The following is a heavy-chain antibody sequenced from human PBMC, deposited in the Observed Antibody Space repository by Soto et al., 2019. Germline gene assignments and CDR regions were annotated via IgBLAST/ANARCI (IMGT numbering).Heavy chain of an antibody. CDR1: GYNFTTYY. CDR2: IDLSGGST. D-gene: IGHD2-15*01. Sequence: GASVKVSCKASGYNFTTYYVHWVRQAPGHGLEWMGIIDLSGGSTNYAQKFQGRVTMTRETSTSTVYMELSSLRSEDTAMYYCARDCPPRYCSGVLPGMDVWGQGTTVTVSS. CDR3: ARDCPPRYCSGVLPGMDV. V-gene: IGHV1-46*01. J-gene: IGHJ6*02.